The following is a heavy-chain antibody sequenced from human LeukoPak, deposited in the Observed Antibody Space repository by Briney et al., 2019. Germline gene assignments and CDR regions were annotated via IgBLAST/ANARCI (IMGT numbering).Heavy chain of an antibody. Sequence: GASVKVSCKASGYTFTGYYMHWVRQAPGQGLEWMGWINPNSGGTNYAQKFQGRVTMTRDTSISTAYMELSRLRSDDTAVYYCARGEAVWFGESHVDYWGQGTLVTVSS. J-gene: IGHJ4*02. CDR2: INPNSGGT. D-gene: IGHD3-10*01. V-gene: IGHV1-2*02. CDR1: GYTFTGYY. CDR3: ARGEAVWFGESHVDY.